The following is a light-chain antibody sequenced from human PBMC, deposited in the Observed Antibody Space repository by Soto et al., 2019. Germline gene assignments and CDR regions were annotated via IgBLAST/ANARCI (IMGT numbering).Light chain of an antibody. J-gene: IGKJ4*01. V-gene: IGKV1-9*01. CDR2: AAS. CDR1: QGISSS. Sequence: DILLTQSPSFLSASVGDRVTITCRASQGISSSLAWYQQKPGKAPNLLIYAASTLQTGVPTRFSGSGSGTEFTLTISSLQPEDFASYYCEQVNSYPLTFGGGTKVEIK. CDR3: EQVNSYPLT.